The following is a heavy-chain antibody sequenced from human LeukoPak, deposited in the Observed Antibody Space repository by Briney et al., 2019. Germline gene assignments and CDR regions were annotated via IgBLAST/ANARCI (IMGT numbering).Heavy chain of an antibody. D-gene: IGHD1-26*01. Sequence: GGSPRLSCSASGFTFTSNWMSWVRQSPGKGLEWVANINQDGTEKYYVDSVKGRFTISRDSAKNSLYLQMNSLRAEDTAVYYCARYYPGFDYWGQGTLVTVSS. V-gene: IGHV3-7*05. CDR1: GFTFTSNW. J-gene: IGHJ4*02. CDR3: ARYYPGFDY. CDR2: INQDGTEK.